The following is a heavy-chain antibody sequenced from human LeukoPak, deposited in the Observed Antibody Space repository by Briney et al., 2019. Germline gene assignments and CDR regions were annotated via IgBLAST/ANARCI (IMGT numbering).Heavy chain of an antibody. CDR2: INPNSGVT. V-gene: IGHV1-2*02. Sequence: ASVKVSCKASGYTFTGHYMHWLRQAPEQGLEWVGWINPNSGVTDFAQKFQGRVVMTRDTSIGTAYMELSRLTSDDTAVYYCARDDIGRYGLDVWGQGTTVTVSS. J-gene: IGHJ6*02. CDR3: ARDDIGRYGLDV. CDR1: GYTFTGHY.